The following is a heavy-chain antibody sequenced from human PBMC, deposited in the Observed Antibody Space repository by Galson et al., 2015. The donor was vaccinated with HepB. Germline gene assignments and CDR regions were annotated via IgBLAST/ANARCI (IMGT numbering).Heavy chain of an antibody. V-gene: IGHV3-21*01. J-gene: IGHJ5*02. CDR1: GFTFSSYS. D-gene: IGHD3-22*01. CDR3: ARDSYYYDSNNWFDP. CDR2: ISSSSSYI. Sequence: SLRLSCAASGFTFSSYSMNWVRQAPGKGLEWVSSISSSSSYIYYADSVKGRFTISRDNAKNSLYLQMNSLRAEDTAVYYCARDSYYYDSNNWFDPWGQGTLVTVSS.